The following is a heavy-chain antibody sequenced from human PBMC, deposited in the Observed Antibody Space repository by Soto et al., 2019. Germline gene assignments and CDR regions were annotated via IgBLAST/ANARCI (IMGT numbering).Heavy chain of an antibody. D-gene: IGHD3-10*01. CDR2: ISGRGSST. CDR3: SKGAPGRTNDYGDY. V-gene: IGHV3-23*01. CDR1: GFTFDNFA. Sequence: GGSLRLSCAASGFTFDNFAMSWVRQAPGRGLEWVSVISGRGSSTYYADSVKGRFTVSRDNSRTTLYLEMNSLRDEDTAIYYCSKGAPGRTNDYGDYWGQGTLVTVSS. J-gene: IGHJ4*02.